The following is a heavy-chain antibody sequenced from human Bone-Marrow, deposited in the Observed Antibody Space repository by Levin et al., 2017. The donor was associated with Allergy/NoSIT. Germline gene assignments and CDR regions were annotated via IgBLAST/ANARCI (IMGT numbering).Heavy chain of an antibody. V-gene: IGHV3-74*01. CDR1: GFSFSNYW. CDR3: TREDVWAEAFDY. J-gene: IGHJ4*02. D-gene: IGHD7-27*01. Sequence: PGGSLRLSCAASGFSFSNYWIHWVRQAPGKGLMWVSRINGDGTSTDYADSVKGRFTISRDNAKNTLSLQMDSLRVEDTAVYYCTREDVWAEAFDYWGQGILVSVSS. CDR2: INGDGTST.